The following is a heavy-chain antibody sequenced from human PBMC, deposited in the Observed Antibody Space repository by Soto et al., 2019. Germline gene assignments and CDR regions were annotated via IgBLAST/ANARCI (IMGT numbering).Heavy chain of an antibody. J-gene: IGHJ4*02. CDR1: GFTFSNAW. CDR3: ATGGYFLDY. D-gene: IGHD3-16*01. Sequence: DVQLVESGGGFVKSGGSLRLSCAASGFTFSNAWMNWVRQAPGKGLEWVARIKSKPGGGTTDYAAPVKGRFTISRDDSKNTVSLQMNSRKSEDTAVYYCATGGYFLDYWGQGTLVTVSS. CDR2: IKSKPGGGTT. V-gene: IGHV3-15*01.